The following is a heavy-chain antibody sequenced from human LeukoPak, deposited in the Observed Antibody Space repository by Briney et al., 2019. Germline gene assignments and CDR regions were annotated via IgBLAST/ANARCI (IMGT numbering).Heavy chain of an antibody. CDR3: TGPLRFCDRQSCYGL. J-gene: IGHJ4*02. CDR1: GFNFGDFT. V-gene: IGHV3-49*04. Sequence: GGSLRLSCTTSGFNFGDFTVTWVRQAPGKGPEWLGLIRDKSNAGSTEYAASVKGRFTFSRDDSKSIAYLQMNSLKIEDTAVYYCTGPLRFCDRQSCYGLWGQGTLVTVSS. D-gene: IGHD2-15*01. CDR2: IRDKSNAGST.